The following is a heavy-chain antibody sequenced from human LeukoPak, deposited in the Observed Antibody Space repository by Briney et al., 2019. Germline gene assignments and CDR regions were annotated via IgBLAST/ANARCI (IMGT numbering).Heavy chain of an antibody. CDR1: GGSISTYY. V-gene: IGHV4-59*01. Sequence: SETLSLTCTVSGGSISTYYWSWIRQPPGKGLEWIGYVYYTGNTNYNPSLKSRVTISVDTSKNQFSLELSSVTAADTAVYYCARGTHYYYASGKGWFDPWGQGTLVTVSS. CDR2: VYYTGNT. J-gene: IGHJ5*02. D-gene: IGHD3-10*01. CDR3: ARGTHYYYASGKGWFDP.